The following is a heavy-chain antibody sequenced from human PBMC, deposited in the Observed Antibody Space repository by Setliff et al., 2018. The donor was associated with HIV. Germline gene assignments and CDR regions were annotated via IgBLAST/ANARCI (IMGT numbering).Heavy chain of an antibody. CDR1: GYTFTTYN. D-gene: IGHD6-19*01. CDR2: INTNTGSP. CDR3: ARDPANSGGWD. V-gene: IGHV7-4-1*02. Sequence: ASVKVSCKASGYTFTTYNITWVRQAPGQGLEWMGCINTNTGSPTYAQGFTGRFVFSLDTSLSTAYLQISSLKAEDTAVYYCARDPANSGGWDWGQGTLGTVSS. J-gene: IGHJ4*02.